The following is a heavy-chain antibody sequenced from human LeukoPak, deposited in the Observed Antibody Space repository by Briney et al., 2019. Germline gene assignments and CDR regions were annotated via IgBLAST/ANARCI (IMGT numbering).Heavy chain of an antibody. CDR1: GYTLTTFY. CDR3: ARARYAGNQIDY. J-gene: IGHJ4*02. CDR2: VIPSDGRT. D-gene: IGHD2-8*01. V-gene: IGHV1-46*01. Sequence: ASVKVSCKASGYTLTTFYMRWVRQAPGRGLEWMGIVIPSDGRTTFSQHFQGRVTITRDTSTSTVYMELSSLTSEDTAVYYCARARYAGNQIDYWGQGTLVTVSS.